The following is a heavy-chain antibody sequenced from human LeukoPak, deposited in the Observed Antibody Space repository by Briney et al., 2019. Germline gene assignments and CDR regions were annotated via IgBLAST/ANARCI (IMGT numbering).Heavy chain of an antibody. CDR2: ISAYNGNT. Sequence: GASVKVSCKASGYTFSGYYMHWVRQAPGQGLEWMGWISAYNGNTNYAQKLQGRVTMTTDTSTSTAYMELRSLRSDDTAVYYCARVPSRALGSRGFDYWGQGTLVTVSS. CDR3: ARVPSRALGSRGFDY. V-gene: IGHV1-18*04. D-gene: IGHD3-10*01. CDR1: GYTFSGYY. J-gene: IGHJ4*02.